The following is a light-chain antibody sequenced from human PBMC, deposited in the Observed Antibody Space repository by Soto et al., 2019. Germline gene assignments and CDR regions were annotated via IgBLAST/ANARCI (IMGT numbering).Light chain of an antibody. J-gene: IGLJ1*01. CDR2: EVV. CDR3: KSYAGSNTYV. V-gene: IGLV2-8*01. Sequence: LAQPASVSGSPGQSVTISCTGTKNDIGVYDFVSWYQHHPGKAPRLIIYEVVQRPSGVPDRFSGSKSGNTASLTVSGLQAADEADYFCKSYAGSNTYVFGSGTKVTVL. CDR1: KNDIGVYDF.